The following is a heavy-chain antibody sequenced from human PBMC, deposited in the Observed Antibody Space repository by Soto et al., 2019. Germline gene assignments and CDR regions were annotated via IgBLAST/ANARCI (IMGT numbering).Heavy chain of an antibody. J-gene: IGHJ5*02. V-gene: IGHV4-4*02. Sequence: SETLSLTCAVSGGSISSSNWWSWVRQPPGKGLEWIGEIYHSGSTNYNPSLKSRVTISVDKSKNQFSLKLSPVTAADTAVYYCARDREEARYNWLDPWGQGTLVTVSS. CDR3: ARDREEARYNWLDP. CDR2: IYHSGST. CDR1: GGSISSSNW. D-gene: IGHD3-10*01.